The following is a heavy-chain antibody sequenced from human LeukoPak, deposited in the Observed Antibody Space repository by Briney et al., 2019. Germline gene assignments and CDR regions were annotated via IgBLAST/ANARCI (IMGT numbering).Heavy chain of an antibody. CDR1: GFTFSSYS. D-gene: IGHD3-10*01. V-gene: IGHV3-23*01. CDR2: IRGMGGST. Sequence: GGSLRLSCAASGFTFSSYSMSGVLRDPGGRVEGGLAIRGMGGSTSHPASVKARFTITRDNSKHTLYLEVNSLRAAHRAVYYCAKSRLDNLRGVTCFFDYWGQGTLVTVSS. J-gene: IGHJ4*02. CDR3: AKSRLDNLRGVTCFFDY.